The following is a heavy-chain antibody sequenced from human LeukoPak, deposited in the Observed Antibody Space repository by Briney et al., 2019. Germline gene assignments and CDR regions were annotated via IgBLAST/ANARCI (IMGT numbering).Heavy chain of an antibody. CDR3: ARAPRHIVVVTSCFDY. CDR1: GYTFTGYY. V-gene: IGHV1-2*02. Sequence: GASVKVSCKVSGYTFTGYYMHWVRQAPGQGLEWMGWINPNSGGTNYAQKFQGRVTMTRDTSISTAYMELSRLRSDDTAVYYCARAPRHIVVVTSCFDYWGQGTLVTVSS. D-gene: IGHD2-21*02. CDR2: INPNSGGT. J-gene: IGHJ4*02.